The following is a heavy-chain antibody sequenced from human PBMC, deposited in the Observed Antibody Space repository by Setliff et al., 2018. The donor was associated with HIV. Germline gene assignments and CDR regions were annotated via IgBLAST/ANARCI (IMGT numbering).Heavy chain of an antibody. J-gene: IGHJ4*02. CDR3: ARGVRDNSGWSSYYFDY. Sequence: SETLSLTCTVSGGSIGSGSYYWTWIRQPAGKGLEWIGRICTSGNINYNPSLESRVTTSVDTSKKQFSLRLTSVTAADTAVYYCARGVRDNSGWSSYYFDYWGQGTLVTVSS. CDR1: GGSIGSGSYY. CDR2: ICTSGNI. V-gene: IGHV4-61*02. D-gene: IGHD6-19*01.